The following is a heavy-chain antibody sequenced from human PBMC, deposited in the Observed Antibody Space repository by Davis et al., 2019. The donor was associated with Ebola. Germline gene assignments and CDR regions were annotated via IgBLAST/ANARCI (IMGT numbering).Heavy chain of an antibody. CDR1: GGSFSSSTYY. CDR3: ARVDEVVPATMRGDYYHGMDV. J-gene: IGHJ6*04. CDR2: ISYSGST. Sequence: MPSETLSLTCTVSGGSFSSSTYYWGWIRQPPGRGLEWIGSISYSGSTHYNPSLKSRVTMSVGTSKNQFSLKLSSVTAADTAVYYCARVDEVVPATMRGDYYHGMDVWGKGTTVTVSS. V-gene: IGHV4-39*01. D-gene: IGHD2-2*01.